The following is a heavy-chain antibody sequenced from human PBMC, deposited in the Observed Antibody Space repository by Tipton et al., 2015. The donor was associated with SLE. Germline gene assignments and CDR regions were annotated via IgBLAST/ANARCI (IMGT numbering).Heavy chain of an antibody. D-gene: IGHD3-10*01. Sequence: QLVQSGAEVKKPGATVKISCKVSGYTFTDYYMHWVQQAPGKGLEWMGLVDPEDGETIYAEKFQGRVTITADTSTDTAYMELRSLRSDDTAVDYCARVGLMTMVQGVLHWGQGTRVTFSS. CDR1: GYTFTDYY. CDR3: ARVGLMTMVQGVLH. J-gene: IGHJ4*02. V-gene: IGHV1-69-2*01. CDR2: VDPEDGET.